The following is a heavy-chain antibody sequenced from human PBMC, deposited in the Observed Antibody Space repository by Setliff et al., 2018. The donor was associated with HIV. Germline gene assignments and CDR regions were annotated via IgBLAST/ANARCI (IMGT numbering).Heavy chain of an antibody. CDR1: GDSISGAGFY. D-gene: IGHD3-10*01. CDR2: IYYSGST. CDR3: ASPGNYGSESYYW. V-gene: IGHV4-39*01. J-gene: IGHJ4*02. Sequence: SETLSLTCTVSGDSISGAGFYWTWLRQLPGKGLEWIGSIYYSGSTYYSLSLQSRVTISVDTYKNQFSLKRSSVTAADTAVYYCASPGNYGSESYYWWGQGTLVTVSS.